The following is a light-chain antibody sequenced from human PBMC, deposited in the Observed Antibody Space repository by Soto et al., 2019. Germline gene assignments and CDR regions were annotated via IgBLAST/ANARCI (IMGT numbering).Light chain of an antibody. CDR1: QSISSW. CDR3: QHYNSYSEA. Sequence: IKMTQSPFTLSASVGDRVTITCRASQSISSWLAWYQQKPGKAPKLLIYKASTLKSGVPSRFSGSGSGTEFTLTISSLQPDDFATYYCQHYNSYSEAFGQGTKVDIK. J-gene: IGKJ1*01. CDR2: KAS. V-gene: IGKV1-5*03.